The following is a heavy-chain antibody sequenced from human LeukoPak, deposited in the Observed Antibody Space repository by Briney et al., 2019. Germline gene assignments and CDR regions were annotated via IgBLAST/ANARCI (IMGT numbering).Heavy chain of an antibody. V-gene: IGHV4-38-2*02. J-gene: IGHJ4*02. Sequence: SETLSLTCTVSGHSISSGYYWGWIRQPPGKGLEWIGSIYHSGSTYYNPSLKSRVTISVDTSKNQFSLKLSSVTAADTAVYYCARDGGYSYGYDYWGQGTLVTVSS. CDR2: IYHSGST. D-gene: IGHD5-18*01. CDR1: GHSISSGYY. CDR3: ARDGGYSYGYDY.